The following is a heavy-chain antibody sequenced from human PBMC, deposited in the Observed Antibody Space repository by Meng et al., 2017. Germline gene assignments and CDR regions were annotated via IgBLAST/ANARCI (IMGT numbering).Heavy chain of an antibody. V-gene: IGHV6-1*01. D-gene: IGHD6-19*01. J-gene: IGHJ4*02. Sequence: LSCAISGDSVSSNSAAWNWIRQSPSRGLEWLGRTYYRSKWYNDYAVSVKSRVTIGPDTPKNHYSLHLNSVTPEDTAVYYCVRAARGAVAGSFDYWGQGTLVTVSS. CDR2: TYYRSKWYN. CDR1: GDSVSSNSAA. CDR3: VRAARGAVAGSFDY.